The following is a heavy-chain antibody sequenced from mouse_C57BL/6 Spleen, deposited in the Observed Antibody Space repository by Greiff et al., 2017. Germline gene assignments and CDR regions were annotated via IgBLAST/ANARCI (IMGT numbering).Heavy chain of an antibody. J-gene: IGHJ2*01. Sequence: QVQLQQPGAELVRPGSSVKLSCKASGYTFTSYWMDWVKQRPGQGLEWIGNIYPSDSETHYNQKFKDKATLTVDKSSSTAYMQLSSLTSEDSAVYYCARGDSSGYADYWGQGTTLTVSS. V-gene: IGHV1-61*01. CDR3: ARGDSSGYADY. CDR2: IYPSDSET. CDR1: GYTFTSYW. D-gene: IGHD3-2*02.